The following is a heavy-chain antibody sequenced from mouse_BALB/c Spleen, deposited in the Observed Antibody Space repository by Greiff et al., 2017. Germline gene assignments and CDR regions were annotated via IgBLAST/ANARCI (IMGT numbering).Heavy chain of an antibody. CDR2: INPSNGGT. Sequence: QVQLQQSGAELVKPGASVKLSCKASGYTFTSYYMYWVKQRPGQGLEWIGEINPSNGGTNFNEKFKSKATLTVDKSSSTAYMQLSSLTSEDSAVYYCTRFYRYLWFAYWGQGTLVTVSA. V-gene: IGHV1S81*02. CDR3: TRFYRYLWFAY. D-gene: IGHD2-14*01. J-gene: IGHJ3*01. CDR1: GYTFTSYY.